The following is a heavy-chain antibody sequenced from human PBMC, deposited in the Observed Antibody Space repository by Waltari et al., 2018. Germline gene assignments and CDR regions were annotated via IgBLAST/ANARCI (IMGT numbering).Heavy chain of an antibody. CDR3: ARGRAGVYYYYMDV. D-gene: IGHD6-13*01. Sequence: QVQLQQWGAGLVKPSETLSLTCAVSGGAFSGYYWRWIRQPPGKGLEWIGEINHSVSTNYNPSLKSRVTISVDTSKNQFSLKLSSVTAADTAVYYCARGRAGVYYYYMDVWGKGTTVTVSS. V-gene: IGHV4-34*01. CDR2: INHSVST. CDR1: GGAFSGYY. J-gene: IGHJ6*03.